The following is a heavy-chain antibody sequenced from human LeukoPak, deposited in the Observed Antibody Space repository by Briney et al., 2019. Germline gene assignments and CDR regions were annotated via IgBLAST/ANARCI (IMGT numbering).Heavy chain of an antibody. CDR1: GGSFSGYY. D-gene: IGHD1-26*01. Sequence: SETLSLTCAVYGGSFSGYYWSWIRQPPEKELEWIGEINHSGSTNYNPSLKSRVTISVDTSKNQFSLKLSSVTAADTAVYYCARVVSGSYRLDYWGQGTLVTVSS. V-gene: IGHV4-34*01. CDR3: ARVVSGSYRLDY. J-gene: IGHJ4*02. CDR2: INHSGST.